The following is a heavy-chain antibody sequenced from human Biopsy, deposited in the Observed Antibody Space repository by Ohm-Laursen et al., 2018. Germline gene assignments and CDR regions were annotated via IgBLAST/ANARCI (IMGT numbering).Heavy chain of an antibody. V-gene: IGHV3-74*03. D-gene: IGHD3-16*01. CDR3: SRAGRYGLDAFDM. J-gene: IGHJ3*02. CDR1: GFTFTRHW. CDR2: INIDGSGT. Sequence: SLRLSCTASGFTFTRHWMHWVRQAPGKGLVWVSGINIDGSGTKYADSVKGRFTVSRDKAKNTLYLQMNSLTAEDTAIYGCSRAGRYGLDAFDMWGQGTMVTVSS.